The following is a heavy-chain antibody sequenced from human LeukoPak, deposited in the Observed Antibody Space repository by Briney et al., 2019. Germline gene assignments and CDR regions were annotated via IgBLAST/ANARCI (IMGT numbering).Heavy chain of an antibody. D-gene: IGHD3-22*01. J-gene: IGHJ4*02. CDR3: ARVRHYYDSSGYYYPDY. CDR1: GGSISSSSYY. V-gene: IGHV4-39*01. Sequence: NPSETLSLTCTVSGGSISSSSYYWGWIRQPPGKGLEWIGSIYYSGSTYYNPSLKSRVTISVDTSKNQFSLKLSSVTAADTAVYYCARVRHYYDSSGYYYPDYWGQGTLVTVSS. CDR2: IYYSGST.